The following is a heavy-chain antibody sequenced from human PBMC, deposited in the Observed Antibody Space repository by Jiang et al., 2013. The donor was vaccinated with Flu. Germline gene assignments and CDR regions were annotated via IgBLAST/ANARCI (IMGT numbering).Heavy chain of an antibody. Sequence: QAPGQGLEWVGRIIPIFGIEEYAQKFQGRVTITADASTSTAYMELSSLRSEDTAVYYCARAIGGYSYGYVAYWGQGTLVTVSS. CDR3: ARAIGGYSYGYVAY. J-gene: IGHJ4*02. CDR2: IIPIFGIE. D-gene: IGHD5-18*01. V-gene: IGHV1-69*15.